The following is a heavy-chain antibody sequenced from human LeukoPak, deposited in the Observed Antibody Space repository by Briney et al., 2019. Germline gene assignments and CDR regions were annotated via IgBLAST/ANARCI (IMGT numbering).Heavy chain of an antibody. CDR3: ARVVVVAAKTYGTYYYYYMDG. J-gene: IGHJ6*03. CDR1: GGTFSSYA. D-gene: IGHD2-15*01. V-gene: IGHV1-69*05. CDR2: IIPIFGTA. Sequence: SVKVSCKASGGTFSSYAISWVRQAPGQGLEWMGGIIPIFGTANYAQKFQGRVTITTDESTSTDYMELSSLRSEDTAVYYCARVVVVAAKTYGTYYYYYMDGWGKGTTVTVSS.